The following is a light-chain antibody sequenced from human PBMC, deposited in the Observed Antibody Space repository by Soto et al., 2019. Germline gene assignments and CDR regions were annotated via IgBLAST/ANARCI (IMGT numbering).Light chain of an antibody. J-gene: IGLJ2*01. V-gene: IGLV2-14*01. CDR1: TSDVGGYNY. Sequence: QSALTQPASVSGSPGQSITISCIGTTSDVGGYNYVSWYQHHPGKAPKLMIFEVANRPSGISDRFSASKSGNMASLTISGLQAEDEADYYCSSYTIDNSVVFGGGTKLTVL. CDR3: SSYTIDNSVV. CDR2: EVA.